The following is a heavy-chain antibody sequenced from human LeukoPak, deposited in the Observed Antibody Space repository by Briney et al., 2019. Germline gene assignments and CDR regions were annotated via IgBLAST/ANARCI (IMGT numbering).Heavy chain of an antibody. V-gene: IGHV4-34*01. J-gene: IGHJ4*02. CDR1: GGSFSGYY. CDR3: ARLLVGATWVDY. D-gene: IGHD1-26*01. CDR2: INHSGST. Sequence: SETLSLTCAVYGGSFSGYYWSWIRQPPGKGLEWIGEINHSGSTNYNPSLKSRVTISVDTSKNQFSLKLSSVTAADTAVYYCARLLVGATWVDYWGQGTLVTVSS.